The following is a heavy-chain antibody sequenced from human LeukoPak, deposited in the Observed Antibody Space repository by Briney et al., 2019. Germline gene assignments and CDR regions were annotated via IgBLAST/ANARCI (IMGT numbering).Heavy chain of an antibody. CDR1: GVSISSYY. Sequence: PSETLSLTCTVSGVSISSYYWNWFRQPPGKGLEWIGYIFHSGSTNYNPSLKGRVTILVDTSKNQFSLKMRSVTAADTAVYYCARDPYYLGYLDFWGRGTLVTVSS. J-gene: IGHJ4*02. CDR2: IFHSGST. D-gene: IGHD3-10*01. CDR3: ARDPYYLGYLDF. V-gene: IGHV4-59*01.